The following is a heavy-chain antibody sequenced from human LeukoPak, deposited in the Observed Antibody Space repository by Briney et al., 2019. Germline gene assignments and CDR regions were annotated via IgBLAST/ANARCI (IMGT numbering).Heavy chain of an antibody. Sequence: GASVKVSCKASGGTFSSYAISWVRQAPGQGLEWMGGIIPIFGTANYAQKFQGRVTITTDESTSTAYMELSSLRSEDTAVYYCARVVGTYYYDSSGDNWFDLWGQGTLDTVSS. V-gene: IGHV1-69*05. CDR3: ARVVGTYYYDSSGDNWFDL. CDR2: IIPIFGTA. D-gene: IGHD3-22*01. CDR1: GGTFSSYA. J-gene: IGHJ5*02.